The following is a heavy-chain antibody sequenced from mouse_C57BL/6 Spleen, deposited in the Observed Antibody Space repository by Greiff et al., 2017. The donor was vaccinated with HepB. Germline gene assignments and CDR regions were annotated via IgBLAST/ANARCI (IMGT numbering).Heavy chain of an antibody. J-gene: IGHJ1*03. Sequence: EVHLVESGGGLVQPGGSLKLSCAASGITFSDYGMAWVRQAPRKGPEWVAFISNLAYSIYYADNVTGRFTISRENAKNTLYLEMSSLRSEDTAMYYCARHRGYFDVWGTGTTVTVSS. V-gene: IGHV5-15*01. CDR3: ARHRGYFDV. CDR2: ISNLAYSI. CDR1: GITFSDYG.